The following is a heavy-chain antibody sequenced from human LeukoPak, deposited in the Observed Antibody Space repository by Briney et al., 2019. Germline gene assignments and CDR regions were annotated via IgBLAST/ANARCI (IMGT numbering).Heavy chain of an antibody. Sequence: GGSLRLSCSVSGFTFSNYWMTWVRQAPGRGLERLAIINEDGSEKHHVDSVKGRFTISRDNAKNSLFLEMNNLRDDDTAVYYCARDGSVTYHTAFDFWGQGTLVSVS. CDR2: INEDGSEK. D-gene: IGHD6-19*01. J-gene: IGHJ4*02. CDR3: ARDGSVTYHTAFDF. V-gene: IGHV3-7*01. CDR1: GFTFSNYW.